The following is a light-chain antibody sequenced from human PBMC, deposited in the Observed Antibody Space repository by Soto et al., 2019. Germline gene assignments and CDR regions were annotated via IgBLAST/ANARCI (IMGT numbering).Light chain of an antibody. Sequence: DIVMTQSPDSLAVSLGERATINCKSSQSVLYSSNNKNYLAWYQQKPGQPPKLLIYWASTRESGVPDRFSGSGSGTDFTLTISSLQAEDVAVYYCQQYYSTPRTFGGGTKVENK. CDR3: QQYYSTPRT. V-gene: IGKV4-1*01. CDR2: WAS. J-gene: IGKJ4*01. CDR1: QSVLYSSNNKNY.